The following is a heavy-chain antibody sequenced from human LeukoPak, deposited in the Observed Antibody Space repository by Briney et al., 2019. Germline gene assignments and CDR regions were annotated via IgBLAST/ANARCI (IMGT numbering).Heavy chain of an antibody. CDR2: IYTSGST. D-gene: IGHD2-21*01. CDR3: ARDGRLEGCGGDCYPDY. J-gene: IGHJ4*02. V-gene: IGHV4-61*02. Sequence: SQTLSLTCTVSGGSISSGSHYWSWIRQPAGKGLEWIGRIYTSGSTNYNPSLESRVTISADTSRNQFSLKLSSVTAADTAVYYCARDGRLEGCGGDCYPDYWGQGTLVTVSS. CDR1: GGSISSGSHY.